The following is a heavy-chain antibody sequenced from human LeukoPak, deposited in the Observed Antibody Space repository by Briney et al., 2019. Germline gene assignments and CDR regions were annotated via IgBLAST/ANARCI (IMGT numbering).Heavy chain of an antibody. CDR1: GGTFSSYA. D-gene: IGHD3-22*01. CDR2: IIPIFGTA. CDR3: ARGGIVLEPIHAFDI. V-gene: IGHV1-69*13. J-gene: IGHJ3*02. Sequence: ASVNVSCKASGGTFSSYAISWVRQAPGQGLEWMEGIIPIFGTANYAQKFQGRVTITADESTSTAYMELSSLRSEDTAVYYCARGGIVLEPIHAFDIWGQGTMVTVSS.